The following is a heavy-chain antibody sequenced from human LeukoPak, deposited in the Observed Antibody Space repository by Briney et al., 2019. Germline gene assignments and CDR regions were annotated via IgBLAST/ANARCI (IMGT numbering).Heavy chain of an antibody. V-gene: IGHV4-61*02. D-gene: IGHD1-7*01. J-gene: IGHJ4*02. CDR2: IYTSGST. CDR3: ARDVTGTTSDY. Sequence: SHTLSLTCTVSGGSISSGSYYWSWIRRAGGKGVEWIGRIYTSGSTNYNPSLKSRVTISVDTSKNQFSLKLSSVTAADTAVYYCARDVTGTTSDYWGQGTLVTVSS. CDR1: GGSISSGSYY.